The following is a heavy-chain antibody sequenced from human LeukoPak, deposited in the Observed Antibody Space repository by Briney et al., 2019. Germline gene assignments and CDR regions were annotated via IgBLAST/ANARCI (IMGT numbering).Heavy chain of an antibody. Sequence: SETLSLTCAVYGGSFSGYYWSWIRQPPGKGLEWIGYIYYSGSTNYNPSLKSRVTISVDTSKNQFSLKLSSVTAADTAVYYCARGLMMAVAGRGEFHYWGQGTLVTVSS. CDR2: IYYSGST. J-gene: IGHJ4*02. CDR3: ARGLMMAVAGRGEFHY. D-gene: IGHD6-13*01. V-gene: IGHV4-59*01. CDR1: GGSFSGYY.